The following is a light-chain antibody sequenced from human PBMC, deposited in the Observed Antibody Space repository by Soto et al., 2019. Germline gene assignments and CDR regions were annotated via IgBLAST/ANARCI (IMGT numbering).Light chain of an antibody. CDR1: QSLLHSNGYNY. J-gene: IGKJ2*01. V-gene: IGKV2-28*01. Sequence: DIVMTQSPLSLPVTPGEPASISCRSSQSLLHSNGYNYLDWYLQKPGQSPQLLIYLGSNRASGVPDRFSGSGSGTDFTLKISRVEAEDVGVYYCMQALQTPWTFGKGTNLEIK. CDR2: LGS. CDR3: MQALQTPWT.